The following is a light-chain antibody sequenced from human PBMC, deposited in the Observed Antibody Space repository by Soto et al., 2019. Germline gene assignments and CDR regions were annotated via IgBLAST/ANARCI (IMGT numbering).Light chain of an antibody. V-gene: IGKV1-5*03. CDR1: QSIGNL. Sequence: DIQMSQSPSTLSASVGDRVTITCRASQSIGNLLVWYQQTSGKAPKLLIYRASSLESGVPSRFSGSGSGTEFTLTISSLQPDDFATYYCQHYNTYPWTFGQGTQVEIK. J-gene: IGKJ1*01. CDR2: RAS. CDR3: QHYNTYPWT.